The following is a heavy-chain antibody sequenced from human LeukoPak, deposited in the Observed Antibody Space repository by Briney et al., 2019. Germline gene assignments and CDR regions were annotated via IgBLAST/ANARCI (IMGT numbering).Heavy chain of an antibody. V-gene: IGHV1-18*04. Sequence: ASVKVSCKASGYTFTNYYIHWVRQAPGQGLEWMGWISAYNGNTNYAQKLQGRVTMTTDTSTSTAYMELRSLRSDDTAVYYCARDQWSVAVTTYYYYYMDVWGKGTTVTISS. CDR3: ARDQWSVAVTTYYYYYMDV. D-gene: IGHD4-17*01. CDR2: ISAYNGNT. CDR1: GYTFTNYY. J-gene: IGHJ6*03.